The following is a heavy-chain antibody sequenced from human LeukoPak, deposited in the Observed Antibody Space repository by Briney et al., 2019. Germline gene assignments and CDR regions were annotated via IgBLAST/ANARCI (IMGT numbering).Heavy chain of an antibody. Sequence: SETLSLTCAVYGGSFSGYYWSWIRQPPGKGLEWIGEINHSGSTNYNPSLKSRVTISVDTSKNQFSLKLSSVTAADTAVYYCATGYTTNWSDPWGQGTLVTVSS. J-gene: IGHJ5*02. CDR3: ATGYTTNWSDP. V-gene: IGHV4-34*01. CDR2: INHSGST. CDR1: GGSFSGYY. D-gene: IGHD5-18*01.